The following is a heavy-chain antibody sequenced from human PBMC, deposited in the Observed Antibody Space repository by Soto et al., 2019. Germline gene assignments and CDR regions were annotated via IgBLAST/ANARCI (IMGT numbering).Heavy chain of an antibody. CDR1: GYTWTSYG. V-gene: IGHV1-18*04. J-gene: IGHJ5*02. Sequence: VSVKVSCKASGYTWTSYGISWVRQAPGQGREWMGWIIAYNDNTNYAQKLQGRVTMTTDTYTITAYIELSGRRADDTAVYYCARMHCRGGRCWFDPWAHGAMETVSS. D-gene: IGHD3-10*01. CDR3: ARMHCRGGRCWFDP. CDR2: IIAYNDNT.